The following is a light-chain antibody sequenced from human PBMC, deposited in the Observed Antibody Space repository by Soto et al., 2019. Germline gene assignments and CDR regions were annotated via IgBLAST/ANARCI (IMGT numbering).Light chain of an antibody. CDR1: GNDVGAYNY. CDR2: AVA. Sequence: QSALTQPRSVSGSPGQSVTISCTGTGNDVGAYNYVSWYQQHPGRPPKLMIYAVARWPSGVPDRFSGSKSGNTASLTISGLQAEDEADYFCCSYAGGYTHLFGTGTKVTVL. J-gene: IGLJ1*01. V-gene: IGLV2-11*01. CDR3: CSYAGGYTHL.